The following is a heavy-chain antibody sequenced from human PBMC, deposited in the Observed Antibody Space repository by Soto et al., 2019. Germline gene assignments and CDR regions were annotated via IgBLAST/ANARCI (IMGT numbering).Heavy chain of an antibody. J-gene: IGHJ5*02. CDR1: GYTFTSYG. V-gene: IGHV1-18*04. CDR2: ISAYNGNT. Sequence: QVQLVQSGAEVKKPGASVKVSCKASGYTFTSYGISWVRQAPGQGLEGMGWISAYNGNTNYAQKLQGRVTMTTDTSTSTAHMELRSLRSDDTAVYYCAREGVTYYDILTGPNNWFDPWGQGTLVTVS. D-gene: IGHD3-9*01. CDR3: AREGVTYYDILTGPNNWFDP.